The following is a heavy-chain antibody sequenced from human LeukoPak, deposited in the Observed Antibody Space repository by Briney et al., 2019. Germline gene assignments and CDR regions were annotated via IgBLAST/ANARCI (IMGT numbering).Heavy chain of an antibody. Sequence: GGSLRLSCAASGFTVSGNYMSWVRQAPGKGLEWVSVIYSGGSTYYAGSVKGRFTISRDNSKNTLYLQMNSLRAEDTAVYYCARAESGYSYGYIYYYGMDVWGQGTTVTVSS. CDR1: GFTVSGNY. J-gene: IGHJ6*02. CDR2: IYSGGST. D-gene: IGHD5-18*01. V-gene: IGHV3-53*01. CDR3: ARAESGYSYGYIYYYGMDV.